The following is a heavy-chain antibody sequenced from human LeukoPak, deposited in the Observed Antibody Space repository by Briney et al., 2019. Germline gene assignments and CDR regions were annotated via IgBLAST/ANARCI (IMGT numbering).Heavy chain of an antibody. Sequence: GGSLRLSCVASGFTVSNYYMSWVRQAPGRGLEWVSVIPGSAGTTYYADSVKGRFTISRDNSKNTLYLQMSSLRVEDTAVYYCAKERWTTVVRDLDYWGQGTLVTVSS. V-gene: IGHV3-23*01. J-gene: IGHJ4*02. CDR2: IPGSAGTT. CDR3: AKERWTTVVRDLDY. CDR1: GFTVSNYY. D-gene: IGHD4-23*01.